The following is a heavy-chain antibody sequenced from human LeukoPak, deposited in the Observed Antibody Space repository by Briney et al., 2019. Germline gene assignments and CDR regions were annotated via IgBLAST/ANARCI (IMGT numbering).Heavy chain of an antibody. CDR1: GYTFTSYY. V-gene: IGHV1-46*01. Sequence: GASVKVSCKASGYTFTSYYMHWVRQAPGQGLEWMGIINPSGGSTSYAQKFQGRVTMTRDTSTSTVYMELSSLRSEDTAVYYCAREGLNMVRGVIPKEAWGWFDPWGQGTLVTVSS. D-gene: IGHD3-10*01. CDR2: INPSGGST. CDR3: AREGLNMVRGVIPKEAWGWFDP. J-gene: IGHJ5*02.